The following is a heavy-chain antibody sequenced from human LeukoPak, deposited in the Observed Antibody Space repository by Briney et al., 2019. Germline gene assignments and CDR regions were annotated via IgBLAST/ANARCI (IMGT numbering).Heavy chain of an antibody. J-gene: IGHJ6*02. CDR2: ISGSGGST. Sequence: PGVSLRLSCAASGFTFSSYAMSWVRQAPGKGLEWVSAISGSGGSTYYADSVKGRFTISRDNSKNTLYLQMNSLRAEDTAVYYCAKVGVTMIVVVGDYYGMDVWGQGTTVTVSS. CDR1: GFTFSSYA. V-gene: IGHV3-23*01. CDR3: AKVGVTMIVVVGDYYGMDV. D-gene: IGHD3-22*01.